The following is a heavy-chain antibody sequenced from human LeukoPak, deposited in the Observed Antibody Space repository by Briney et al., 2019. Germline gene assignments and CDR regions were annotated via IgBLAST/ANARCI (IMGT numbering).Heavy chain of an antibody. CDR2: INTNTGNP. Sequence: GASVTVSCKASGYTFTSYAMNWVRQAPGQGLEWMGWINTNTGNPTYAQGFTGRFVFSLDTSVSTAYLQISSLKAEDTAVYYCARMGPGGYCSGGSCRLYYYYYYMDVWGKGTTVTVSS. D-gene: IGHD2-15*01. CDR1: GYTFTSYA. V-gene: IGHV7-4-1*02. CDR3: ARMGPGGYCSGGSCRLYYYYYYMDV. J-gene: IGHJ6*03.